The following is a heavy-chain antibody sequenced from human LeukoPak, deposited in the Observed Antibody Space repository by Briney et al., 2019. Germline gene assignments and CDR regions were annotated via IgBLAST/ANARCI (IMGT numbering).Heavy chain of an antibody. CDR3: AKDKEHLTMVRGGPLDY. CDR1: GFTFSSYG. V-gene: IGHV3-23*01. Sequence: GGTLRLSCAASGFTFSSYGMSWVRQAPGKGLEWVSAISGSGGSTYYADSVKGRFTISRDNSKNTLYLQMNSLRAEDTAVYYCAKDKEHLTMVRGGPLDYWGQGTLVTVSS. CDR2: ISGSGGST. J-gene: IGHJ4*02. D-gene: IGHD3-10*01.